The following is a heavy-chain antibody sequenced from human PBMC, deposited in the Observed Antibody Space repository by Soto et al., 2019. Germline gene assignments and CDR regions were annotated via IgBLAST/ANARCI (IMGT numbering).Heavy chain of an antibody. CDR1: GFTFSHYV. CDR2: ISGSGSSV. Sequence: EVELLESGGGLVRPGGSLRLSCAASGFTFSHYVLSWVRQSPERGLEWVSSISGSGSSVYVADSVRGRFIMSRDLSANTVSLQMNSLRAEDTAVYYCAKVRASYLSASYFYYSLDVWGQGTTVTVS. J-gene: IGHJ6*02. D-gene: IGHD3-10*01. CDR3: AKVRASYLSASYFYYSLDV. V-gene: IGHV3-23*01.